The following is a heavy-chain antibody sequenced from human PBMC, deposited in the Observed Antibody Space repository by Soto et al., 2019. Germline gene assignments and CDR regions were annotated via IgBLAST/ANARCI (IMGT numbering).Heavy chain of an antibody. CDR1: GGSINSGDSY. Sequence: SETLSLTCTVSGGSINSGDSYWSWIRQPPGEGLEWIGNLYYTGSTYYNPSLKSRLTISVGTSKKQSSLLVTSVTAADTAVYFCARYRYSDSLREYYFDYWGQGTPVTVSS. D-gene: IGHD3-22*01. J-gene: IGHJ4*02. CDR3: ARYRYSDSLREYYFDY. CDR2: LYYTGST. V-gene: IGHV4-30-4*01.